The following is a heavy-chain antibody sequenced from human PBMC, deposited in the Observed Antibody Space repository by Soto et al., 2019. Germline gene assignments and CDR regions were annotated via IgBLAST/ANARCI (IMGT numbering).Heavy chain of an antibody. CDR2: IYYSGST. Sequence: SETLSLTCTVSGGSISGGGYYWSWIRQHPGKGLEWIGYIYYSGSTYYNPSLKSRGTISVDTSKNQFSLKLSSVTAADTAVYYCATLPPRIVVALLPIPTWGQGILVTVSS. V-gene: IGHV4-31*03. CDR3: ATLPPRIVVALLPIPT. CDR1: GGSISGGGYY. D-gene: IGHD2-21*01. J-gene: IGHJ5*02.